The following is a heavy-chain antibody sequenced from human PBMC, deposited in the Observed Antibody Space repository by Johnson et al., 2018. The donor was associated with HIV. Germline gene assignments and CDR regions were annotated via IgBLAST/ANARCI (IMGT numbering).Heavy chain of an antibody. D-gene: IGHD3-10*01. CDR1: GFSFRRSL. J-gene: IGHJ3*02. CDR3: ASSSPRDAFDI. CDR2: ISGSGGST. Sequence: VQLVESGGGLIQPRGSLRLCCAASGFSFRRSLVNWVRQAPGKGLEWVSVISGSGGSTCYADSVKGRFTISRDNSKNTLYLQINSLRAEDTAVYYCASSSPRDAFDIWGQGTMVTVSS. V-gene: IGHV3-23*04.